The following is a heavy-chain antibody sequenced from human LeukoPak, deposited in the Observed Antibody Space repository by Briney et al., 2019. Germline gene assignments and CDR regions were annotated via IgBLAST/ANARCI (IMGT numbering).Heavy chain of an antibody. J-gene: IGHJ3*02. V-gene: IGHV4-39*07. CDR2: IYYSGST. D-gene: IGHD1-1*01. CDR1: GGSISSSSYY. Sequence: SETLSLTCTVSGGSISSSSYYWGWIRQPPGKGLEWIGSIYYSGSTYYNPSLKSRVTISVDTSKNQFSLKLSSVTAADTAVYYCARALPNWNDAPHDAFDIWGQGTMVTVSS. CDR3: ARALPNWNDAPHDAFDI.